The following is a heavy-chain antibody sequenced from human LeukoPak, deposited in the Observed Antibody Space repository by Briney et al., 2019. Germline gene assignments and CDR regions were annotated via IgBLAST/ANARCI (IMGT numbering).Heavy chain of an antibody. CDR3: AGTYYYDSSGYYPAFDY. CDR2: INAANGST. CDR1: GYSFTDYA. Sequence: ASVKVSCKASGYSFTDYAIHWVRQAPGQRLEWMGWINAANGSTKYSQKFQGRVTITRDTSASRVYMELSSLRSEDTAVYYCAGTYYYDSSGYYPAFDYWGQGTLVTVSS. J-gene: IGHJ4*02. V-gene: IGHV1-3*01. D-gene: IGHD3-22*01.